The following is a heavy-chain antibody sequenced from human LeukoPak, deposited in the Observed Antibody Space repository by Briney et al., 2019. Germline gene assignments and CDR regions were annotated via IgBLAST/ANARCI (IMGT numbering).Heavy chain of an antibody. CDR3: ARAPNYGDYGWYFDL. J-gene: IGHJ2*01. V-gene: IGHV1-69*05. CDR2: IIPIFGTA. CDR1: GGTFSSYA. D-gene: IGHD4-17*01. Sequence: SVKVSCKASGGTFSSYAISWVRQAPGQGLEWMGGIIPIFGTANYAQKFQGRVTTTTDESTSTAYMELSSLRSEDTAVYYCARAPNYGDYGWYFDLWGRGTLVTVSS.